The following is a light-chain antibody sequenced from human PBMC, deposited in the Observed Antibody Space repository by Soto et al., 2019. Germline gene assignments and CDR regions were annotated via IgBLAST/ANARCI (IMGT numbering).Light chain of an antibody. J-gene: IGKJ1*01. CDR2: RAS. Sequence: ILMTQSPATVSVSPGESATLSCSASQNIYYNVDWYQHRPGQAPRLLIYRASTRAPGVPARFSGSGSGTEFTLTISRLQPEDFTVYFCLQYHNLWAFGQGTKVEI. CDR1: QNIYYN. CDR3: LQYHNLWA. V-gene: IGKV3-15*01.